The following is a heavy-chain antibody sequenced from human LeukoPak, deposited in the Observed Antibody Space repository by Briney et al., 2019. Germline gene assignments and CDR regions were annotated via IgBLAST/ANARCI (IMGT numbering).Heavy chain of an antibody. V-gene: IGHV3-23*01. CDR2: ISGSGGST. Sequence: GGSLRLSCAASGFTFSSYAMSWVRQAPGKGLEWVSAISGSGGSTYYADSVEGRFTISRDNSKNTLYLQMNSLRAEDTAVYYCAKGFNSYYGSGSYLNNWFDPWGQGTLVTVSS. D-gene: IGHD3-10*01. CDR3: AKGFNSYYGSGSYLNNWFDP. J-gene: IGHJ5*02. CDR1: GFTFSSYA.